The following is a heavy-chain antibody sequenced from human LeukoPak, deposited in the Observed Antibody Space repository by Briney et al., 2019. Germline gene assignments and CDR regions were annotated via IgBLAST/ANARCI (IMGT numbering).Heavy chain of an antibody. CDR3: ARDIVRDSGYDFFY. D-gene: IGHD5-12*01. Sequence: GASVKVSCNASGYTFTSYAMHWVRQAPGQRLEWMGWINACNGNTKYSQKFQGRVTITRDTSASTAYMELSSLRSEDTAVYYCARDIVRDSGYDFFYWGRGTLVTVSS. CDR1: GYTFTSYA. J-gene: IGHJ4*02. V-gene: IGHV1-3*01. CDR2: INACNGNT.